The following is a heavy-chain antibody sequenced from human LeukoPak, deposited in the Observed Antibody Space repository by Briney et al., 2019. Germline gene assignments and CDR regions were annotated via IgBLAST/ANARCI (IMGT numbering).Heavy chain of an antibody. J-gene: IGHJ4*02. D-gene: IGHD3-3*01. CDR3: ARAPGITIFGVVYFDY. V-gene: IGHV1-2*02. Sequence: ASVKVSCKASGYTFTGYYMHWVRQAPGQGLEWMGWINPNSGGTNYAQKFQGRVTMTRGTSISTAYMELSRLRSGDTAVYYCARAPGITIFGVVYFDYWGQGTLVTVSS. CDR1: GYTFTGYY. CDR2: INPNSGGT.